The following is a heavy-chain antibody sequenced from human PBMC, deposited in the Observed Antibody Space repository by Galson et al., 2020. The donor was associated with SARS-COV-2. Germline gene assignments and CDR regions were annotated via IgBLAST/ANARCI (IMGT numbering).Heavy chain of an antibody. CDR1: GFTFTSSA. D-gene: IGHD3-10*01. CDR3: AACSHWGGSGSYLFYYYYGMDV. CDR2: NVVGSGTT. V-gene: IGHV1-58*01. Sequence: KISCKASGFTFTSSAVQWVRQARGQRLEWIGWNVVGSGTTNYAQKFQERATINRDMSTSTAYMERSSLGSDDTAVYYCAACSHWGGSGSYLFYYYYGMDVLGQGTTVTVSS. J-gene: IGHJ6*02.